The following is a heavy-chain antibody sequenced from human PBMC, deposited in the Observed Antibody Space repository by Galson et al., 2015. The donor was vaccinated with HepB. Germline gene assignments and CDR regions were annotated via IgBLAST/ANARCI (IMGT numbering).Heavy chain of an antibody. J-gene: IGHJ6*02. CDR1: GFTFRSHA. CDR3: VKGWEGSTCPCMDV. V-gene: IGHV3-23*01. D-gene: IGHD1-26*01. Sequence: SLRLSCAASGFTFRSHAMSWVRQAPGKGLEWVSSISGSGDDTYNADSVKGRFTISRDNSKNTVFLQMNSLGAEDSALYYWVKGWEGSTCPCMDVWGQGTTVTVSS. CDR2: ISGSGDDT.